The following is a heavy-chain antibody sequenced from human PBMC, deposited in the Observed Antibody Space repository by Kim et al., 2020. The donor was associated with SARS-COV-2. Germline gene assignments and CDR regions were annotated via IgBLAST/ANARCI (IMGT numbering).Heavy chain of an antibody. CDR3: ARVSFGGYDGWSYYYYGMDV. CDR2: ISSSSSYI. D-gene: IGHD5-12*01. V-gene: IGHV3-21*01. CDR1: GFTFSSYS. Sequence: GGSLRLSCAASGFTFSSYSMNWVRQAPGKGLEWVSSISSSSSYIYYADSVKGRFTISRDNAKNSLYLQMNSLRAEDTAVYYCARVSFGGYDGWSYYYYGMDVXXQXXXVT. J-gene: IGHJ6*02.